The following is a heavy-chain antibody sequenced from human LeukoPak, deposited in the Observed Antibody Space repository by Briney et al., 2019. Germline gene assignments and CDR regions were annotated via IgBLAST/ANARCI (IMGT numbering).Heavy chain of an antibody. Sequence: GGSLRLSCAASGFTFSNYAMSWVRQAPGKGLEWVSVIYSGGSTYYADSVKGRFTISRDNSKNTLYLQMNSLRAEDTAVYYCARAPKDFWSGYGAFDIWGQGTMVTVSS. CDR3: ARAPKDFWSGYGAFDI. CDR2: IYSGGST. J-gene: IGHJ3*02. CDR1: GFTFSNYA. D-gene: IGHD3-3*01. V-gene: IGHV3-66*02.